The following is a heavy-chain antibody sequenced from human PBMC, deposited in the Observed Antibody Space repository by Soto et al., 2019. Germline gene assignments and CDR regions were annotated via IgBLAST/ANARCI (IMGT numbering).Heavy chain of an antibody. J-gene: IGHJ4*02. CDR3: ARGGNRGSSWYFDN. D-gene: IGHD6-13*01. Sequence: QVQLVESGGGVVQPGRSLRLSCAASGFTFSSYALHWVRQAPGKGLEWVAVISYDGSNKYYADSVKGRFTISRDNSKNTLYLQMNSLRVEDTAVYYCARGGNRGSSWYFDNWGQGTLVTVSS. CDR1: GFTFSSYA. CDR2: ISYDGSNK. V-gene: IGHV3-30-3*01.